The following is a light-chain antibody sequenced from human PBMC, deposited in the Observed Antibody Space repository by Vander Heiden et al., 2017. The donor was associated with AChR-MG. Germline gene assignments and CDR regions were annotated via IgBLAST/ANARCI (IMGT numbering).Light chain of an antibody. Sequence: ETVMTQSPATLSVSPGERATLSCRASQSVSSNLAWYQQKPGQAPRLLIYGASTRATGIPARFSGSGSGTEFTLTISSLQSEDFAVYYCQQDNNWPPGTFGPGTKVEIK. J-gene: IGKJ1*01. CDR3: QQDNNWPPGT. CDR1: QSVSSN. CDR2: GAS. V-gene: IGKV3-15*01.